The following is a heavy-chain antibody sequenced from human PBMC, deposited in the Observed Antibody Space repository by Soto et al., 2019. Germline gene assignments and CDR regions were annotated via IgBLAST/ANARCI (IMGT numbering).Heavy chain of an antibody. CDR1: GFTFSSYG. J-gene: IGHJ1*01. CDR3: ARDSQIAVAGTRYFQH. V-gene: IGHV3-33*01. CDR2: IWYDGSNK. D-gene: IGHD6-19*01. Sequence: QVQLVESGGGVVQPGRSLRLSCAASGFTFSSYGMHWVRQAPGKGLEWVAVIWYDGSNKYYADSVEGRFTISRDNSQNTLYPQMNSLRAEDKAVYYCARDSQIAVAGTRYFQHWGQGTLVTVSS.